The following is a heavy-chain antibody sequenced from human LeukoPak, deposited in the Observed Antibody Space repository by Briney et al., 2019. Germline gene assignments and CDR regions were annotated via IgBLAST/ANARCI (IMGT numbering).Heavy chain of an antibody. CDR2: IYYSGST. D-gene: IGHD3-10*01. V-gene: IGHV4-61*01. CDR3: AKEQYYGSGTPDY. J-gene: IGHJ4*02. CDR1: GGSFISGSCY. Sequence: SETLSLTCTVSGGSFISGSCYGSWIRQPPGKGLEWIGYIYYSGSTNYNPSLKSRVTISVDTSKNQFSLKLSSVSASDAAVNYCAKEQYYGSGTPDYWGQGTLVTVSS.